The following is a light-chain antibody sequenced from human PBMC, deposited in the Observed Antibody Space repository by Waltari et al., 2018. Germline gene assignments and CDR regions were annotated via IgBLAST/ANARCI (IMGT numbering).Light chain of an antibody. CDR1: QSVSRS. CDR2: RAS. Sequence: EIVLTQSPATLSLSPGERATLSCRASQSVSRSLAWYQHKPGQAPRLLIYRASTGATDIPDRFSASGSGTDFTLTISSLEPEDFAVYYCQQYSNPPYGFGQGTKLEIK. CDR3: QQYSNPPYG. J-gene: IGKJ2*03. V-gene: IGKV3-20*01.